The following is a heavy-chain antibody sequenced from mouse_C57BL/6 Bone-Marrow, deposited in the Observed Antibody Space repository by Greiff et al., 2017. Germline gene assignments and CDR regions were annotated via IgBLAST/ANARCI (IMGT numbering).Heavy chain of an antibody. D-gene: IGHD2-1*01. CDR2: ISSGSSTI. Sequence: EVKLMESGGGLVKPGGSLKLSCAASGFTFSDYGMHWVRQAPEKGLEWVAYISSGSSTIYYADTVKGRFTISRDNAKNTLFLQMTSLRSEDTAMYYCARNYYGNYGTLNDVWGTGTTVTVSS. V-gene: IGHV5-17*01. CDR1: GFTFSDYG. J-gene: IGHJ1*03. CDR3: ARNYYGNYGTLNDV.